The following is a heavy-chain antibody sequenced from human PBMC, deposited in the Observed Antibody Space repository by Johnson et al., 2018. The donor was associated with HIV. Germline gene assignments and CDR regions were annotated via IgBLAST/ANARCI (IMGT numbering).Heavy chain of an antibody. V-gene: IGHV3-33*08. J-gene: IGHJ3*02. Sequence: QVQLVESGGGVVQPGRSLRLSCAASGFTFTGCGMHWVRQAPGKGLEWVAVIWYDGTNRYYADSVKGRFTISRDNSKNTLYLQMNSLRAEDTAVYYCARDRRAYDAFDIWGQGTMVTVSS. CDR1: GFTFTGCG. CDR2: IWYDGTNR. CDR3: ARDRRAYDAFDI.